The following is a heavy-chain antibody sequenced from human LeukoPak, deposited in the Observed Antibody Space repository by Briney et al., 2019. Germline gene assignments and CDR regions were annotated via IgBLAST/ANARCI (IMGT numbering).Heavy chain of an antibody. CDR3: ARDSNYFYMDV. CDR2: IKPNSGGT. Sequence: GASVKVSCKASGYTFAAYYMYWVRQAPGQGVEWVGLIKPNSGGTNYTQKFQGSVSMTRDTSINTAYMELSRLTSDDTAVYFCARDSNYFYMDVWGKGTTVTVSS. V-gene: IGHV1-2*02. J-gene: IGHJ6*03. CDR1: GYTFAAYY.